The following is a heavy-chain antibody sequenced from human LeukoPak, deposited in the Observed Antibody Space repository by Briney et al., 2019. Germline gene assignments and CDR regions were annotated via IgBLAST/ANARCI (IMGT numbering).Heavy chain of an antibody. V-gene: IGHV3-72*01. J-gene: IGHJ6*03. D-gene: IGHD2-2*01. CDR2: TRNKANSYTT. CDR3: AREAVGGVPAALLGPYYYYYMDV. Sequence: GGSLRLSCAASGFTFSDHYMDWVRQAPGKGLEWVGRTRNKANSYTTEYAASVKGRFTISRDDSKNSLYLQMNSLKTEDTAVYYCAREAVGGVPAALLGPYYYYYMDVWGKGTTVTVSS. CDR1: GFTFSDHY.